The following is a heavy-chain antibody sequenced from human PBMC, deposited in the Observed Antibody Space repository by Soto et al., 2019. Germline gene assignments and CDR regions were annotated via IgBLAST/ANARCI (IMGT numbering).Heavy chain of an antibody. D-gene: IGHD5-12*01. J-gene: IGHJ4*02. V-gene: IGHV3-21*01. CDR1: GFTFSAYS. CDR2: ITSGSDYI. CDR3: ARVDGYTYPNDY. Sequence: GGSLRLSCAASGFTFSAYSMSWVRQAPGKGLEWVSSITSGSDYIYYADSLKGRFTISRDNAKNSLYPQIHSLRAEDTAFYYCARVDGYTYPNDYWGQGTLVTVSS.